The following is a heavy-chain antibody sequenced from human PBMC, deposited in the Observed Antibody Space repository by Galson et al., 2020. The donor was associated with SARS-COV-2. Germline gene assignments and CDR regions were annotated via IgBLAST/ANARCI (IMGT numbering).Heavy chain of an antibody. CDR3: ARDSARNRPLRFLEWLLYA. CDR2: IIPILGIA. V-gene: IGHV1-69*10. J-gene: IGHJ5*02. Sequence: SVKVSCKASGGTFSSYAISWVRQAPGQGLEWMGGIIPILGIANYAQKFQGRVTITADKSTSTAYMELSSLRSEDTAVYYCARDSARNRPLRFLEWLLYAWGQGTLVTVSS. D-gene: IGHD3-3*01. CDR1: GGTFSSYA.